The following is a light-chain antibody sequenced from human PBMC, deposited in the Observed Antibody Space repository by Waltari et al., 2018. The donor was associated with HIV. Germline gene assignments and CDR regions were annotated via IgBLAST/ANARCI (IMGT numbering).Light chain of an antibody. CDR2: GAS. Sequence: EIVMTQSPATLSVSPGERATLSCRASQSVGSDLAWYQQKPGQAPRLVIYGASTRATDIPARFSGSGSGTEFTLTISSLQSADFAVYYCQQYNWLPYTFGQGTKLEIK. V-gene: IGKV3-15*01. CDR1: QSVGSD. CDR3: QQYNWLPYT. J-gene: IGKJ2*01.